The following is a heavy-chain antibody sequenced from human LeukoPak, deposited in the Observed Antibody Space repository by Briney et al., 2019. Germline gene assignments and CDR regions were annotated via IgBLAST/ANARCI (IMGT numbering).Heavy chain of an antibody. CDR3: AREAYSSSRDSDY. D-gene: IGHD6-13*01. CDR1: GYTFTSYD. V-gene: IGHV1-8*03. Sequence: ASVKVSCTASGYTFTSYDINWVRQATGQGLEWMGWMNPNSGNTGYAQKFQGRVTITRNTSISTAYMELSSLRSEDTAVYYCAREAYSSSRDSDYWGQGTLVTVSS. CDR2: MNPNSGNT. J-gene: IGHJ4*02.